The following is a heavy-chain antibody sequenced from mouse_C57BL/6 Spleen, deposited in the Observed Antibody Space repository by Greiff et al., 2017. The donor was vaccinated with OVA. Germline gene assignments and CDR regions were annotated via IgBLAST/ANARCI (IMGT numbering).Heavy chain of an antibody. Sequence: DVKLQESGAELVRPGSSVKMSCKTSGYTFTSYGINWVKQRPGQGLEWIGYIYIGNGYTEYNEKFKGKATLTSDTSSSTAYMELRSLTSEDSAVYYCASIYYDYDGFAYWGQGTLVTVSA. CDR1: GYTFTSYG. CDR3: ASIYYDYDGFAY. V-gene: IGHV1-58*01. CDR2: IYIGNGYT. J-gene: IGHJ3*01. D-gene: IGHD2-4*01.